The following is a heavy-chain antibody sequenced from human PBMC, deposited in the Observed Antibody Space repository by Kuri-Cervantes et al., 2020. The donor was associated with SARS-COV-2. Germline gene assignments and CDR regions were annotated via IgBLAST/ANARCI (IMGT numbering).Heavy chain of an antibody. CDR3: ARDLDGYYYARSGYYFGRAPPKHWHFDL. J-gene: IGHJ2*01. D-gene: IGHD3-22*01. CDR1: GFTFSNSW. Sequence: GGSLRLSCAASGFTFSNSWMSWVRQSPGKGLEWVANIKQDGSEKYYVDSVKGRFIISRDNAKNSLYLQMNSLRAEDTAVYYCARDLDGYYYARSGYYFGRAPPKHWHFDLWGRGTLVTVSS. V-gene: IGHV3-7*04. CDR2: IKQDGSEK.